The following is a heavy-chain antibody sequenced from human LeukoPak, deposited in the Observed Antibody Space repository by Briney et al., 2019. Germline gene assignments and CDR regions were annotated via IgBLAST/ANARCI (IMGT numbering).Heavy chain of an antibody. D-gene: IGHD3-10*01. Sequence: GGSLRLSCATSVFTFNNYPMRWVRQAPGKGLEWVAVIGYDGRFKFHSDSVKGRFTISRDDSKNTLYLQMNSLRPEDTAVYYCARDPRTGSPDYFDYWGQGTLVTVST. CDR1: VFTFNNYP. J-gene: IGHJ4*02. CDR3: ARDPRTGSPDYFDY. V-gene: IGHV3-30*04. CDR2: IGYDGRFK.